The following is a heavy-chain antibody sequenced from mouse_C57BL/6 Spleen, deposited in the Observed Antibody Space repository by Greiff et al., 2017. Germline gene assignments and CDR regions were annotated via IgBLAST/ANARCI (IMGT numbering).Heavy chain of an antibody. CDR3: ADLITTDY. V-gene: IGHV1-82*01. D-gene: IGHD1-2*01. CDR1: GYAFSSSW. CDR2: IYPGDGDT. Sequence: VQRVESGPELVKPGASVKISCKASGYAFSSSWMNWVKQRPGKGLEWIGRIYPGDGDTNYNGKFKGKATLTADKSSITAYMQLSSLTSEDSAVYFCADLITTDYWGQGTTLTVSS. J-gene: IGHJ2*01.